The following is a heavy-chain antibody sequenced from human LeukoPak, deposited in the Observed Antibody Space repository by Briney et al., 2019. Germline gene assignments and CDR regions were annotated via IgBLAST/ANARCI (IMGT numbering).Heavy chain of an antibody. Sequence: NPSETLSLTCAVSGYSISSGYYWGWIRQPPGKGLEWIGSIYRSGSTYYNPSLKSRVTISLDTSKNQFSLKLSSVTAADTAVYYCGNQYSSSSGYWGQGTLVTVSS. CDR1: GYSISSGYY. CDR3: GNQYSSSSGY. V-gene: IGHV4-38-2*01. CDR2: IYRSGST. J-gene: IGHJ4*02. D-gene: IGHD6-6*01.